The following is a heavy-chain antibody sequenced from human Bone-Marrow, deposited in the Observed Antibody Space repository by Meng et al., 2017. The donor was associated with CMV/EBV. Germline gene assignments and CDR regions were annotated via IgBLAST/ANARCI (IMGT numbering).Heavy chain of an antibody. J-gene: IGHJ4*02. Sequence: ASVKVSCKASGYTFSSYGISWVRQAPGQGLEWMGWIIAYNGNTNYAQKLQGRVTMTTDTSTSTAYMGRRSLRSDETDVYYCARDINNYCSSTSCYGGGYYWGQGTRVTVSS. V-gene: IGHV1-18*01. CDR2: IIAYNGNT. CDR3: ARDINNYCSSTSCYGGGYY. D-gene: IGHD2-2*01. CDR1: GYTFSSYG.